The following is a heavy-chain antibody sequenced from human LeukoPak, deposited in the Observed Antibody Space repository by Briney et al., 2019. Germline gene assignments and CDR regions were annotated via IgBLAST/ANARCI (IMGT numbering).Heavy chain of an antibody. Sequence: GGSLRLSCAASGFTFSSYWMSWVRQAPGKGLGWVANIKQDGSAKYYVDSVTGRFTISRDNDKNSLYLQMNSLRAEDTAVYDCAARYSSSWYVPYYYMDVWGKGTTVTVSS. V-gene: IGHV3-7*01. D-gene: IGHD6-13*01. CDR1: GFTFSSYW. CDR2: IKQDGSAK. J-gene: IGHJ6*03. CDR3: AARYSSSWYVPYYYMDV.